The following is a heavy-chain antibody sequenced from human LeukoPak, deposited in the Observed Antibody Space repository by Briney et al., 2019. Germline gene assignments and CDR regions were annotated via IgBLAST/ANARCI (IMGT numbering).Heavy chain of an antibody. CDR3: ARNKESNSWYPVFDY. J-gene: IGHJ4*02. CDR1: GASISSNNW. CDR2: IFHGGNT. Sequence: SVTLSLTCDVSGASISSNNWWSWVRQPPGKGLEWIGEIFHGGNTNYNPSLKSRVTISVDKSNNQFSLKLSSVTAADTAVYYCARNKESNSWYPVFDYWGQGTLVTVCS. D-gene: IGHD6-13*01. V-gene: IGHV4-4*02.